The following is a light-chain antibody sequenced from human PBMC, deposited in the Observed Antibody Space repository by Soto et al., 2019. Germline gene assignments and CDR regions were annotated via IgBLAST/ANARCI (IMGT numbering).Light chain of an antibody. V-gene: IGKV1-39*01. J-gene: IGKJ1*01. CDR3: QQYYSTPRT. Sequence: DIQMTQSPSSLSASVGDRVTITCRASQTISSYLNWYQQKPGKAPKLLIYAASSLQSGVPSRFSGSGSGTDFTLTISSLQAEDVAVYYCQQYYSTPRTFGQGTKVEI. CDR1: QTISSY. CDR2: AAS.